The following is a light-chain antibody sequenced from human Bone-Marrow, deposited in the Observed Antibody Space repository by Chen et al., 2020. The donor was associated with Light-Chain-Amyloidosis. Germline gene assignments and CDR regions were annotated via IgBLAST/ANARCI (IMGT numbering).Light chain of an antibody. Sequence: QSALTQPASVSGSPGQSITISCTGTSSDVGGDNHVSWYQQHPDKAPKLMIYEVTNRPSWVPDRVSASKSDNADCLSMSGRQTEGGAEDCGSSDNRTNSLVFGSGTRVTVL. J-gene: IGLJ1*01. V-gene: IGLV2-14*01. CDR2: EVT. CDR3: SSDNRTNSLV. CDR1: SSDVGGDNH.